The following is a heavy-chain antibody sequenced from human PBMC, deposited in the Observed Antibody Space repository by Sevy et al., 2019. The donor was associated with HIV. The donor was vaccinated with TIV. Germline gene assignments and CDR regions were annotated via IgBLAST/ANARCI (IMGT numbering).Heavy chain of an antibody. CDR3: AKDQQPTLRFLEWLSLDY. D-gene: IGHD3-3*01. V-gene: IGHV3-30*18. CDR2: ISYDGSNK. Sequence: GGSVRLSCAASGFTFSSYGMHWVRQAPGKGLEWVAVISYDGSNKYYADSVKGRFTISRDNSKNTLYLQMNSLRAEDTAVYYCAKDQQPTLRFLEWLSLDYWGQGTLVTVSS. CDR1: GFTFSSYG. J-gene: IGHJ4*02.